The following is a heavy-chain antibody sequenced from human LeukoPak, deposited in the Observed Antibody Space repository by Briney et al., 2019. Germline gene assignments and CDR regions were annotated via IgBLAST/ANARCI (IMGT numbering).Heavy chain of an antibody. CDR2: IYYSGST. D-gene: IGHD3-10*01. CDR1: GGSIGTYY. J-gene: IGHJ4*02. Sequence: PSETLSLTCTVSGGSIGTYYWTWIRQPPGKRREGIGYIYYSGSTAYNPSLKSRVTISVDTSKNQFSLKLSSVTAADTAVYYCARDRGVFDYWGQGTLVTVSS. V-gene: IGHV4-59*01. CDR3: ARDRGVFDY.